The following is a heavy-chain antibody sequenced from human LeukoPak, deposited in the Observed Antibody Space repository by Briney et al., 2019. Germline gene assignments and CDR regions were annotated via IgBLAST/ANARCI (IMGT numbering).Heavy chain of an antibody. V-gene: IGHV3-21*01. Sequence: GGSLRLSCAASGFTFSSYWMNWVRQAPGKGLEWVSSISSSSSYIYYADSVKGRFTISRDNAKNSLYLQMNSLRAEDKAVYYCARDGGQWLTSWYFDLWGRGTLVTVSS. D-gene: IGHD6-19*01. J-gene: IGHJ2*01. CDR3: ARDGGQWLTSWYFDL. CDR1: GFTFSSYW. CDR2: ISSSSSYI.